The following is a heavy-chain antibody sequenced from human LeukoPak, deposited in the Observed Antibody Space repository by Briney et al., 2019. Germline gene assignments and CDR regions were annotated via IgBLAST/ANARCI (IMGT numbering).Heavy chain of an antibody. J-gene: IGHJ5*02. CDR1: GFSYNYYD. D-gene: IGHD2-2*01. V-gene: IGHV3-21*01. CDR3: ARADCSSSTCYLRRSWFDP. Sequence: GGSLKLSCAGSGFSYNYYDMNWVRQAPGKGLEWVSSISPKSDFIYYSDSVRGRFTISRDNAENSLYLQMNSLRAEDTAVYYCARADCSSSTCYLRRSWFDPWGQGTLVTVSS. CDR2: ISPKSDFI.